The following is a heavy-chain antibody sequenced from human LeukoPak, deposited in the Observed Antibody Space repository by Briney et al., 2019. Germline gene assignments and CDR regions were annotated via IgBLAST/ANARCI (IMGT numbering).Heavy chain of an antibody. CDR1: GFTFSSYA. CDR3: AKDLKALGIAARRGYAFDI. D-gene: IGHD6-6*01. CDR2: ISGSGGST. J-gene: IGHJ3*02. V-gene: IGHV3-23*01. Sequence: PGGSLRLSCAASGFTFSSYAMSWVRQAPGKGLEWVSAISGSGGSTYYADSVKGRFTISRDNSKNTLYLQMNSLRAEDTAVYYCAKDLKALGIAARRGYAFDIWGQGTMVTVPS.